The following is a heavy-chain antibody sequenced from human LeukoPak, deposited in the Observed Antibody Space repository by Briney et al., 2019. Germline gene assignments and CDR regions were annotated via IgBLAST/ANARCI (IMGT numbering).Heavy chain of an antibody. Sequence: PGGSLRVSCLASGFSFNSYTMNWVREAPGKGLEWVSTISPVSSYTWYAESVKGRFTISRDNPKNSLYLQMDSLRAEDTAVYYCVRDVSRRIGMDVWGQGTTVTVSS. CDR1: GFSFNSYT. CDR2: ISPVSSYT. J-gene: IGHJ6*02. V-gene: IGHV3-21*01. D-gene: IGHD2/OR15-2a*01. CDR3: VRDVSRRIGMDV.